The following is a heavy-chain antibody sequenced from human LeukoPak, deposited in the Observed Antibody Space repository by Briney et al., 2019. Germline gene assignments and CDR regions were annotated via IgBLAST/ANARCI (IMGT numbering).Heavy chain of an antibody. J-gene: IGHJ3*02. CDR2: ISPTSGGT. D-gene: IGHD3-22*01. V-gene: IGHV1-2*02. Sequence: ASVKVSCKASGYTFTGYYMHWVRQAPGQGLEWMGWISPTSGGTNYAQKFQGRVTMTRDTSISTAYMELSRLRSEDMAVYYCARGGDFYDSSGYYDDAFDIWGRGTMVTVSS. CDR1: GYTFTGYY. CDR3: ARGGDFYDSSGYYDDAFDI.